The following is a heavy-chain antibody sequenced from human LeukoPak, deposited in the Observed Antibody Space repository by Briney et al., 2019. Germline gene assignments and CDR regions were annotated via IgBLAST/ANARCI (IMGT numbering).Heavy chain of an antibody. CDR3: ARAGRVVVAATPDY. J-gene: IGHJ4*02. V-gene: IGHV3-20*04. CDR1: GFTFSSYG. Sequence: GGSLRLSCAASGFTFSSYGMHWVRQAPGKGLEWVSLISWAGDTTKYADSVKGRFSISRDNAKNSLYLQMNSLRAEDTALYYCARAGRVVVAATPDYWGQGTLVTVSS. D-gene: IGHD2-15*01. CDR2: ISWAGDTT.